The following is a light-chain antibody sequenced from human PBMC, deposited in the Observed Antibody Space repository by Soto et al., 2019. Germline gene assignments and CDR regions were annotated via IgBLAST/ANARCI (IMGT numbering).Light chain of an antibody. Sequence: ETVMTQSPATLSVSPGERATLSCRASQSVSSNLAWYQQKPGQAPRLLIYGASTRATGIPAGFSGSGSGTDFTLTISSLQSEDCAVYYCQQYDDWPLTFGGGTKVEIK. J-gene: IGKJ4*01. CDR2: GAS. V-gene: IGKV3-15*01. CDR1: QSVSSN. CDR3: QQYDDWPLT.